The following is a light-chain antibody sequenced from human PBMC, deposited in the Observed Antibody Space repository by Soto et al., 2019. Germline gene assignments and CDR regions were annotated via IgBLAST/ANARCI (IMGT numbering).Light chain of an antibody. CDR2: AAA. Sequence: DIQMTQSPSSLSESVGDRVTLTCLASQSIGTFLNWYQHKSGKAPELLIYAAADLRSGVPSRFSGGGSETDVTLSIRSLKPEDFAAYFCQQSYTSPFTFGQGTKLEI. V-gene: IGKV1-39*01. CDR1: QSIGTF. CDR3: QQSYTSPFT. J-gene: IGKJ2*01.